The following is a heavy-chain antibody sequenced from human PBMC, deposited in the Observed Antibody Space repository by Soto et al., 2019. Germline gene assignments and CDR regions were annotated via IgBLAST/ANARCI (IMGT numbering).Heavy chain of an antibody. Sequence: SETLSLTCAVSGGSISSSNWWSWVRQPPGKGLEWIGEIYHSGSTNYNPSLKSRVTISVDTSKNQFSLKLTSVTAADKAVYYCSRGRGFRENIITTYHYYGLDVWGEGTTVTVSS. CDR2: IYHSGST. J-gene: IGHJ6*04. V-gene: IGHV4-4*02. CDR1: GGSISSSNW. D-gene: IGHD3-10*01. CDR3: SRGRGFRENIITTYHYYGLDV.